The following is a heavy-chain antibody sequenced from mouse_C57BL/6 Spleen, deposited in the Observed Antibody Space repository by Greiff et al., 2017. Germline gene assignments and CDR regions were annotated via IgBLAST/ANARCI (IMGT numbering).Heavy chain of an antibody. V-gene: IGHV1-52*01. CDR3: ARSGYYGSSIAWFAY. Sequence: QVQLQQPGAELVRPGSSVKLSCKASGYTFTSYWMHWVKQRPIQGLEWIGNIDPSDSETHYNQKFKDKATLTVDKSSSTAYMQLSSLTSEDSAVYYWARSGYYGSSIAWFAYWGQGTLVTVSA. D-gene: IGHD1-1*01. CDR2: IDPSDSET. J-gene: IGHJ3*01. CDR1: GYTFTSYW.